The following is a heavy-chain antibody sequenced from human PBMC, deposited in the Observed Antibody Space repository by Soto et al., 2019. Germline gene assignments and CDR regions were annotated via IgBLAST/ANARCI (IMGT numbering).Heavy chain of an antibody. D-gene: IGHD3-10*01. CDR2: ISAYNGNT. CDR3: AREPQSELWFYYYGMDV. J-gene: IGHJ6*02. CDR1: GYTFTSYG. V-gene: IGHV1-18*01. Sequence: QVQLVQSGAEVKKPGASVKVSCKASGYTFTSYGISWVRQAPGQGLEWMGWISAYNGNTNYAQKLQGRVTMTTDTSTGTADQGLGRLRYDDTAVYYCAREPQSELWFYYYGMDVWGQGATVTVSS.